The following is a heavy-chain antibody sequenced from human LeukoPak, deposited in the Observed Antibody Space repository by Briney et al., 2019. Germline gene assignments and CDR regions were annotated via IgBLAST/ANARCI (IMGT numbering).Heavy chain of an antibody. J-gene: IGHJ4*02. CDR2: IYTSGST. CDR3: ARDRAGGYSYGYYFDY. Sequence: SETLSLTCTVSGGSISSGSYYWSWIRQPAGKGLEWIGRIYTSGSTNYNPSLKSRVTISVDTSKNQFSLKLSSVTAADTAVYYCARDRAGGYSYGYYFDYWGQGTLVTVSS. CDR1: GGSISSGSYY. D-gene: IGHD5-18*01. V-gene: IGHV4-61*02.